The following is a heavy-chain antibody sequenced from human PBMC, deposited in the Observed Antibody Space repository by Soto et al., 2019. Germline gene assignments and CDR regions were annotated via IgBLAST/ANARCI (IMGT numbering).Heavy chain of an antibody. CDR1: GYDFTTYG. V-gene: IGHV1-18*01. CDR2: ISAHNGNT. D-gene: IGHD1-1*01. J-gene: IGHJ4*02. CDR3: ARGRYGDY. Sequence: QVHLVQSGAEVKKSGASVKVSCKGSGYDFTTYGITWVRQAPGQGLEWMAWISAHNGNTDYAQKLQGRVTVTRDTSTSXXXXXXXSLRSDDTAVYYCARGRYGDYWGQGALVTVSS.